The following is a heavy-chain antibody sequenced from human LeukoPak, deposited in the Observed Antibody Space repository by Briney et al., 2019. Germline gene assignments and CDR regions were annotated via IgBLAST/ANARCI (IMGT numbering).Heavy chain of an antibody. CDR2: ISAYNGNT. D-gene: IGHD2-2*01. V-gene: IGHV1-18*01. J-gene: IGHJ3*02. Sequence: GASVKVSCKASGYTFTTYGINWVRQAPGQGLEWMGWISAYNGNTNYAQKLQGRVTMTTDTSTSTAYMELRSLRSDDTAVYYCARVSSSIVVVPAAISDAFDIWGQGTMVTVSS. CDR3: ARVSSSIVVVPAAISDAFDI. CDR1: GYTFTTYG.